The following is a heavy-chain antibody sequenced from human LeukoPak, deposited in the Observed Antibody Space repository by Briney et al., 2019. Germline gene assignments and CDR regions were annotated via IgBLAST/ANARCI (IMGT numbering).Heavy chain of an antibody. D-gene: IGHD1-26*01. Sequence: GGSLRLSCAASGFTFSSYWMHWVRQAPGKGLVWVSRINSDGSSTSYADSVKGRFTASRDNAKNTLYLQMNSLRAEDTAVYYCARATGSYYSLGYWGQGTLVTVSS. J-gene: IGHJ4*02. CDR2: INSDGSST. CDR1: GFTFSSYW. V-gene: IGHV3-74*01. CDR3: ARATGSYYSLGY.